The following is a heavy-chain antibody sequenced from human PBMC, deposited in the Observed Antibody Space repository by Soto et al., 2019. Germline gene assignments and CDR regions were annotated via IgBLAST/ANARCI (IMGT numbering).Heavy chain of an antibody. D-gene: IGHD6-13*01. CDR2: IYYSGST. Sequence: QVQLQEPGPGLGNPSQTLSLTCTVSGGSISSGGYSWSGIRQHPGKGLEWIGYIYYSGSTYYNPSLKSRITISVDTSKNQFSLKLTSVTAADTAVYYCARGVAAAHFDYWGQGTLVTVSS. V-gene: IGHV4-31*03. CDR3: ARGVAAAHFDY. J-gene: IGHJ4*02. CDR1: GGSISSGGYS.